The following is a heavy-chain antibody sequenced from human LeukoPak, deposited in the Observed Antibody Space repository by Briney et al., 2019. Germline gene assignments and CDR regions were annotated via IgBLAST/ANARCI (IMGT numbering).Heavy chain of an antibody. D-gene: IGHD3-22*01. Sequence: PSETLSLTCTVSGGSISSGGYYWSWIRQHPGKGLEWIGYIYYSGSTYYNPSLKSRVTISVDTSKNQFSLKLSSVTAADTAVYYCARDGGWRSRSSSGSRGWYGMDVWGQGTTVTVSS. V-gene: IGHV4-31*03. CDR3: ARDGGWRSRSSSGSRGWYGMDV. J-gene: IGHJ6*02. CDR2: IYYSGST. CDR1: GGSISSGGYY.